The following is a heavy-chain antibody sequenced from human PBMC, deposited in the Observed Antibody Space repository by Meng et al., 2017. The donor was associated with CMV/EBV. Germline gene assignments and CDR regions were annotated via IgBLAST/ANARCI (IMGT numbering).Heavy chain of an antibody. CDR2: INSDGSST. CDR3: ARDHRSMDV. Sequence: GESLKISCAASGFTLSSYWMHWVRQAPGKGLVWVSRINSDGSSTSYADSVKGRFTISRDNAKNTLYLQMNSLRAEDTAVYYCARDHRSMDVWGQGTTVTVSS. J-gene: IGHJ6*02. CDR1: GFTLSSYW. V-gene: IGHV3-74*01.